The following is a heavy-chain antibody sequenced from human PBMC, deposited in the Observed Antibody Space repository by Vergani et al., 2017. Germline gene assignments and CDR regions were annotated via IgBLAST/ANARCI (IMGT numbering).Heavy chain of an antibody. Sequence: EVQLLESGGGLVQPGGSLRLSCAASGFTFSSYAMSWVRQAPGKGLEWVSAISGSGGSTYYADSVKGRFTISRDNSKNTLYLQMNSLRAEDTAVYYCARGGTYYYGSGSYYNSDNWFDPWGQGTLVTVSS. D-gene: IGHD3-10*01. V-gene: IGHV3-23*01. CDR3: ARGGTYYYGSGSYYNSDNWFDP. J-gene: IGHJ5*02. CDR2: ISGSGGST. CDR1: GFTFSSYA.